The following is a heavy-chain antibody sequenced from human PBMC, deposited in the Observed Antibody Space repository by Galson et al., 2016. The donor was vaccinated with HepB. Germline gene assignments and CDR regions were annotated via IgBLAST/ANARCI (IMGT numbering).Heavy chain of an antibody. CDR2: ISAYNHNT. CDR3: ARSPSMSGYGYYDY. V-gene: IGHV1-18*01. Sequence: SVKVSCKASGYTFTSYGISWVRQAPGQGLEWMGWISAYNHNTHYAQNLQDRVTLTTESSTSTAYMELRSLRSDDTAGYYCARSPSMSGYGYYDYWGQGTLVTVSS. J-gene: IGHJ4*02. D-gene: IGHD2/OR15-2a*01. CDR1: GYTFTSYG.